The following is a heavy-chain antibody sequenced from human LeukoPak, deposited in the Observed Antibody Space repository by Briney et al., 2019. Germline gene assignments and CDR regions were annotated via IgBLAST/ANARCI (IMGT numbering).Heavy chain of an antibody. CDR1: GGTFSSYA. CDR3: ARVRLADERAWAY. V-gene: IGHV1-69*13. J-gene: IGHJ4*02. Sequence: SVKVSCKASGGTFSSYAISWVRQAPGQGLEWMGGIIPIFGTANYAQKFQGRVTITADESTSTAYMELSSLRSEDTAVYFCARVRLADERAWAYWGQGTLVTVSS. D-gene: IGHD3-3*02. CDR2: IIPIFGTA.